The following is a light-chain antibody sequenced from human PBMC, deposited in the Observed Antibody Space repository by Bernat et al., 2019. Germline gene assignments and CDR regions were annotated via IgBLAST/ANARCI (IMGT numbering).Light chain of an antibody. CDR3: QVWDTSRGNRV. V-gene: IGLV3-21*03. J-gene: IGLJ3*02. CDR1: NLRSKS. Sequence: SYVLTQPPSVSVAPGKTAGITCGGYNLRSKSVNWYQQRPGQAPVLVVYDNRVRPSGIPERFSGSKSDNTATLTISRVDAGDEADFYCQVWDTSRGNRVFGGGTKLTVL. CDR2: DNR.